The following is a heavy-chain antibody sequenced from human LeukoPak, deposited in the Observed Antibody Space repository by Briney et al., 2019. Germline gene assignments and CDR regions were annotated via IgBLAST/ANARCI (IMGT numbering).Heavy chain of an antibody. Sequence: GGSLRLSCAASGFTFSSYWMSWVRQAPGKGLEWVANIKQDGSEKYYVDSVKGRFTISRDNAKNSLYLQMNSLRAEDTAVYYCARDQGGDCSSTSCYPEDFDYWGQGTLVTVSS. D-gene: IGHD2-2*01. J-gene: IGHJ4*02. CDR2: IKQDGSEK. V-gene: IGHV3-7*01. CDR1: GFTFSSYW. CDR3: ARDQGGDCSSTSCYPEDFDY.